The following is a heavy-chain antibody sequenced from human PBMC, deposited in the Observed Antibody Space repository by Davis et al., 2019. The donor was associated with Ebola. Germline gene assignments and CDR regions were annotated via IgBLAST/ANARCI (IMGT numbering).Heavy chain of an antibody. Sequence: PGGSLRLSFAASGFTFSSYGMHWVRQAPGKGLEWVSSMNSAGSFAYYADSVKGRFTISRDNAKDSLYLHMNSLRAEDTAVYYCAKSGGDCYSRGDCYFQHWGQGALVTVSS. CDR3: AKSGGDCYSRGDCYFQH. CDR1: GFTFSSYG. J-gene: IGHJ1*01. V-gene: IGHV3-21*01. D-gene: IGHD2-21*02. CDR2: MNSAGSFA.